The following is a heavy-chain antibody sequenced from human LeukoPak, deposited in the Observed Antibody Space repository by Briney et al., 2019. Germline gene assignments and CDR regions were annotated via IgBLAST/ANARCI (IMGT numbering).Heavy chain of an antibody. V-gene: IGHV3-49*03. CDR3: TRGDCSSTSCYTFDY. D-gene: IGHD2-2*02. CDR1: GFTFGDYA. Sequence: GGSLRLSCTASGFTFGDYAMSWLREAPGKGMEWVGFIRSKAYGGTTEYAASVKGRFTISRDDSKSIAYLQMNSLKTEDTAVYYCTRGDCSSTSCYTFDYWGQGTLVTVSS. CDR2: IRSKAYGGTT. J-gene: IGHJ4*02.